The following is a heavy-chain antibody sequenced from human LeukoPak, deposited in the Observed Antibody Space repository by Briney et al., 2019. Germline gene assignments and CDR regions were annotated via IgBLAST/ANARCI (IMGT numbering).Heavy chain of an antibody. Sequence: GASVKVSCKASGYTFTSYYIHWVRQAPGQGLEWMGLINPSGGSTNYAQKFQGRVTMTRDTSTSTVYMELSSLRSEDTAVYYCARRSYRPPGSSSWRPPYYYMDVWGKGTTVTISS. V-gene: IGHV1-46*01. CDR3: ARRSYRPPGSSSWRPPYYYMDV. CDR2: INPSGGST. CDR1: GYTFTSYY. J-gene: IGHJ6*03. D-gene: IGHD6-13*01.